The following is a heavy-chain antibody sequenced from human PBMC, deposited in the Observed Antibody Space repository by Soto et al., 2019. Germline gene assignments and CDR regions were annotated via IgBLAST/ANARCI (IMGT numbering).Heavy chain of an antibody. J-gene: IGHJ6*02. CDR1: GGSISSGDYY. CDR3: ARALIQLWPHYYYGMDV. CDR2: IYYSGTT. V-gene: IGHV4-30-4*01. D-gene: IGHD5-18*01. Sequence: SETLSLTCSVSGGSISSGDYYWSWIRQPPGKGLEWIGYIYYSGTTYYNPSLKSRVTISVDTSKNQFSLKVSSVTAADTAVYYCARALIQLWPHYYYGMDVWGQGTAVTVSS.